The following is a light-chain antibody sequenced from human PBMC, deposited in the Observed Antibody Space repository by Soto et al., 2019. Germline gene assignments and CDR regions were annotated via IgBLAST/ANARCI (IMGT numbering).Light chain of an antibody. J-gene: IGLJ1*01. CDR2: DVS. V-gene: IGLV2-14*01. Sequence: QSALTQPASVSGSPGQSITISCTGTSSDVGGYNYVSWYQQHPGKAPKLMIYDVSNRPSGVSNRFSGSKSGNTASLGISGLQAEDEADYYCSSYTSSSTRVFGTGTKVPVL. CDR3: SSYTSSSTRV. CDR1: SSDVGGYNY.